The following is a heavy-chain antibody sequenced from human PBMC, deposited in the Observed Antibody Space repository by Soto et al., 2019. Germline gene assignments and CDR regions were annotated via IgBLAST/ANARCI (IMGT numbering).Heavy chain of an antibody. Sequence: QITLKESGPTLVKPTQTLTLTCTFSGFSLSTSGVGVGWIRQPPGKALEWLALIYWDDDKRYSPSLKSRLTITKDTSEDQVVLTVTNVDPVDTATYSCAHSVAYFDYWGQGTLVTVSS. D-gene: IGHD2-15*01. J-gene: IGHJ4*02. CDR2: IYWDDDK. CDR1: GFSLSTSGVG. CDR3: AHSVAYFDY. V-gene: IGHV2-5*02.